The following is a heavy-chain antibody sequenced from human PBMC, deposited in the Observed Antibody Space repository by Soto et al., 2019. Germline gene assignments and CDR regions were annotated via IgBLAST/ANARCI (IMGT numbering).Heavy chain of an antibody. D-gene: IGHD6-19*01. CDR2: ISSSSSYI. Sequence: GGSLRLSCAASGFTFSSYSMNWVRQAPGKGLEWVSSISSSSSYIYYADSVKGRFTISRDNAKNSLYLQMNSLRAEDTAVYYCARAAGGLASSSSLDYWGRGTLVTVSS. CDR1: GFTFSSYS. CDR3: ARAAGGLASSSSLDY. V-gene: IGHV3-21*01. J-gene: IGHJ4*02.